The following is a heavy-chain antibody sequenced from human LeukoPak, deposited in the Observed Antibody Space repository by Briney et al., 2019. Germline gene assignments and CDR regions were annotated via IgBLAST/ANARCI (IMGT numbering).Heavy chain of an antibody. V-gene: IGHV3-48*03. CDR3: ARGRRGYGSGIDY. D-gene: IGHD3-10*01. Sequence: GGSLRLSCAASGFTLSSYEMNWVRQAPGKGLEWVSYISSSGSTIYYADSVKGRFTISRGNAKNSLYLQMNSLRAEDTAVYYCARGRRGYGSGIDYWGQGTLVTVSS. CDR2: ISSSGSTI. J-gene: IGHJ4*02. CDR1: GFTLSSYE.